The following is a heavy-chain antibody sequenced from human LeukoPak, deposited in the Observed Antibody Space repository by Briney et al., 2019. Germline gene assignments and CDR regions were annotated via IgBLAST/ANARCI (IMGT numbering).Heavy chain of an antibody. CDR2: IYSRGST. CDR3: AKSGGYGLIDY. D-gene: IGHD1-26*01. CDR1: GASVSVSPYY. J-gene: IGHJ4*02. V-gene: IGHV4-39*01. Sequence: SETLSLTCTVSGASVSVSPYYWGWIRQPPGKGLELIGSIYSRGSTYYNASLQSRVTISIETSKNQISLRLNSVTAADTAIYYCAKSGGYGLIDYWGQGTLVTVSS.